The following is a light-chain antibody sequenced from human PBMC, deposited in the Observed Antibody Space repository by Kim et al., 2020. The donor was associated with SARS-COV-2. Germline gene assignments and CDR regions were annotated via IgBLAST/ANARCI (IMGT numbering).Light chain of an antibody. V-gene: IGKV3-11*01. CDR3: QQRSNWPIT. Sequence: LSPGERATLSCRARQSVSSYLAWYQQRPGQAPRLLIYDASNRATGIPARFSGSGSGTDFTLTISSLEPEDFAVYYCQQRSNWPITFGQGTRLEIK. CDR2: DAS. CDR1: QSVSSY. J-gene: IGKJ5*01.